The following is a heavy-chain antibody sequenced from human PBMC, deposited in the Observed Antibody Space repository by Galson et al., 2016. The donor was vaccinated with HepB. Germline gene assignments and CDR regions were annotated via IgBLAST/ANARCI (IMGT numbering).Heavy chain of an antibody. J-gene: IGHJ4*02. CDR1: GYTFTGHY. V-gene: IGHV1-2*02. CDR2: INPNRGGT. CDR3: AREPGYGGSCLDY. D-gene: IGHD4-23*01. Sequence: SVKVSCKASGYTFTGHYIHWVRQAPGQGLQWVGSINPNRGGTNFAQEFHGRVTMTGDTSISTVYMELSRLRSDDTAVYYCAREPGYGGSCLDYWGQGTHVSVSA.